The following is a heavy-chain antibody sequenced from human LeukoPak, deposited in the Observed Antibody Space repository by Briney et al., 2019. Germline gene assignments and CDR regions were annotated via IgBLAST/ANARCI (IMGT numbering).Heavy chain of an antibody. CDR3: ARYGDYYYMDV. CDR2: ISSSSSYI. D-gene: IGHD3-10*01. CDR1: GFTSSSYS. Sequence: GGSLRLSCAASGFTSSSYSMNWVRQAPGKGLEWVSSISSSSSYIYYADSVKGRFTISRDNAKNSLYLRMNSLRAEDTAVYYCARYGDYYYMDVWGKGTTVTVSS. V-gene: IGHV3-21*01. J-gene: IGHJ6*03.